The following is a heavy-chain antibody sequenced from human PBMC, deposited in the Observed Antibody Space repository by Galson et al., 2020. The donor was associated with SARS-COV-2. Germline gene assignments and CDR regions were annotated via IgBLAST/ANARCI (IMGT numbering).Heavy chain of an antibody. V-gene: IGHV1-8*01. CDR2: MKPNGGDT. CDR3: ARYNWNDGFDY. J-gene: IGHJ4*02. Sequence: ASVKVSCKTSGYTFINYDINWARQAPGQGHEWMGWMKPNGGDTGFAQRFQGRLTMTRNTSTGTAYMELSILRSGDTAVYYCARYNWNDGFDYWGQGTLVTVSS. D-gene: IGHD1-1*01. CDR1: GYTFINYD.